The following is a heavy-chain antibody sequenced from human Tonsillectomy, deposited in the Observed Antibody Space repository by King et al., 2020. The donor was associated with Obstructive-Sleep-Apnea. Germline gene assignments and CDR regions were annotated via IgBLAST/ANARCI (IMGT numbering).Heavy chain of an antibody. Sequence: QLQESGPGLVKPSQTLSLTCTVSGGSIISGGYHWSWIRQHPGKGLEWIGYIYDSGSTYYNPSIKSRIAISVDTSKNQFSLKLRSVTAADTAVYYCARLPGGNYGMDVWGQGTTVTVSS. V-gene: IGHV4-31*03. CDR1: GGSIISGGYH. CDR3: ARLPGGNYGMDV. D-gene: IGHD3-16*01. J-gene: IGHJ6*02. CDR2: IYDSGST.